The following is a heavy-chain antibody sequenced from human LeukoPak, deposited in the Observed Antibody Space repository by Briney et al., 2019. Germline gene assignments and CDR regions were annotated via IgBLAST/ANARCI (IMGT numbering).Heavy chain of an antibody. V-gene: IGHV1-2*02. J-gene: IGHJ4*02. Sequence: ASVKVSCKASGYTFTGYYMHWVRQAPGQGLEWMGWINPNSGGTNYAQKFQGRVTMTRDTSISTAYMELSRLRYDDTAVYYCARVFPNSHYCSGGSCYSYYFDYWGQGPLVTVSS. CDR1: GYTFTGYY. CDR2: INPNSGGT. CDR3: ARVFPNSHYCSGGSCYSYYFDY. D-gene: IGHD2-15*01.